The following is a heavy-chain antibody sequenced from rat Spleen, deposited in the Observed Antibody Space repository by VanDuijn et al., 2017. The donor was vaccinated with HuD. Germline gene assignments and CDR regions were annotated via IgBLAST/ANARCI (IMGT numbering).Heavy chain of an antibody. CDR1: GFTFSDYY. CDR3: ATDGTRVSRFAY. CDR2: ISPSGGST. D-gene: IGHD1-4*01. V-gene: IGHV5-25*01. J-gene: IGHJ3*01. Sequence: EVQLVESGGVLVQPGRSMKLSCAASGFTFSDYYMAWVRQAPKKGLEWVASISPSGGSTYYRDSVKGRFTISRDNAKSTLYLQMDSLRSEDTATYYCATDGTRVSRFAYWGQGTLVTVSS.